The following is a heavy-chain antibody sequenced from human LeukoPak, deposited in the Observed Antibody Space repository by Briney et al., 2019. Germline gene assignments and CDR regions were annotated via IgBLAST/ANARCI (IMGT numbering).Heavy chain of an antibody. V-gene: IGHV4-4*07. CDR3: ARGEFGGVIGYYFDY. CDR2: IYTSGST. D-gene: IGHD3-16*02. J-gene: IGHJ4*02. CDR1: GGSISSYY. Sequence: PSETLSLTCTVSGGSISSYYWSWIRQRAGKGLEWIGRIYTSGSTNYNPSLKSRVTMSVDTSKNQFSLKLSSVTAADTAVYYCARGEFGGVIGYYFDYWGQGTLVTVSS.